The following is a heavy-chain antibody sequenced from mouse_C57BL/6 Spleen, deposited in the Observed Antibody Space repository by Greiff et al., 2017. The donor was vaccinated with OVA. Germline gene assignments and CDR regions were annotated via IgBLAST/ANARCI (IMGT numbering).Heavy chain of an antibody. CDR2: IDPYDSET. Sequence: QVQLQQPGAELVRPGSSVKLSCKASGYTFTSYWMHWVKQRPIQGLEWIGNIDPYDSETHYNQKFKDKATLTVDKSSSTAYMQLSSLTSEDSAVYYCARSSNWDVEKGFAYWGQGTLVTVSA. CDR3: ARSSNWDVEKGFAY. J-gene: IGHJ3*01. CDR1: GYTFTSYW. V-gene: IGHV1-52*01. D-gene: IGHD4-1*01.